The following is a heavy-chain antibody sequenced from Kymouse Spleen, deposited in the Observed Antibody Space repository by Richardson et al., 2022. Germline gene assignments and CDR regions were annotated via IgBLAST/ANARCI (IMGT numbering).Heavy chain of an antibody. Sequence: EVQLVESGGGLVQPGGSLKLSCAASGFTFSGSAMHWVRQASGKGLEWVGRIRSKANSYATAYAASVKGRFTISRDDSKNTAYLQMNSLKTEDTAVYYCTTVTSYYYYYGMDVWGQGTTVTVSS. J-gene: IGHJ6*02. V-gene: IGHV3-73*02. D-gene: IGHD4-11,IGHD4-11*01. CDR3: TTVTSYYYYYGMDV. CDR2: IRSKANSYAT. CDR1: GFTFSGSA.